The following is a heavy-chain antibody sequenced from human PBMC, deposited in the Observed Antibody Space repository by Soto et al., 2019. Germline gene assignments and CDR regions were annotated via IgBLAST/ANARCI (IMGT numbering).Heavy chain of an antibody. Sequence: EVQLVESGGGLIQPGGSLRLSCAVSGFTVSNNYMSWVRQAPGKGLEGVSVIYSGGYTAYGDSVKGRFTISRNNSKNTLYLQMNGLGADGAAVFYWGSYPGGGGYWGQGTLVTVSS. CDR1: GFTVSNNY. J-gene: IGHJ4*02. CDR2: IYSGGYT. V-gene: IGHV3-53*01. D-gene: IGHD3-10*01. CDR3: GSYPGGGGY.